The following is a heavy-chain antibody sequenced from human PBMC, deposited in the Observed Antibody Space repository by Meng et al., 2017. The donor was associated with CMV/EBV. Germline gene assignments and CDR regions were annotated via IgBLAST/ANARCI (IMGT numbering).Heavy chain of an antibody. CDR2: ISSSSSYI. CDR1: GFTFSSYW. J-gene: IGHJ3*02. D-gene: IGHD6-25*01. V-gene: IGHV3-21*01. Sequence: GESLKISCAASGFTFSSYWMHWVRQAPGKGLVWVSSISSSSSYIYYADSVKGRFTISRDNAKNSLYLQMNSLRAEDTAVYYCARDDPRTSGRVCAFDIWGQGTMVTVSS. CDR3: ARDDPRTSGRVCAFDI.